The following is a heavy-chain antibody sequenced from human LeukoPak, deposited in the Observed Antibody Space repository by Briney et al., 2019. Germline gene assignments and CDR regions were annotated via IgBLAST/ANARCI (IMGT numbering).Heavy chain of an antibody. CDR2: INPSGGST. Sequence: ASVKVSCKASGYTFTNYYMHWVRQAPGQGLEWMGIINPSGGSTSYAQKFQGRVTITRDTSASTAYMELSSLRSEDTAVYYCARGDIVEMATRLPLIDYWGQGTLVTVSS. D-gene: IGHD5-24*01. J-gene: IGHJ4*02. CDR3: ARGDIVEMATRLPLIDY. V-gene: IGHV1-46*01. CDR1: GYTFTNYY.